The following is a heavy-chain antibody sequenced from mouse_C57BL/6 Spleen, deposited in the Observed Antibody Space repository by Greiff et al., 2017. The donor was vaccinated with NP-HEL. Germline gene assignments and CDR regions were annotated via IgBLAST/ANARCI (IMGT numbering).Heavy chain of an antibody. V-gene: IGHV1-61*01. D-gene: IGHD1-1*01. CDR3: ASRGYYGKRDYFDY. CDR1: GYTFTSYW. CDR2: IYPSDSET. Sequence: QVQLQQPGAELVRPGSSVKLSCKASGYTFTSYWMDWVKQRPGQGLEWIGNIYPSDSETHYNQKFKDKATLTVDKSSSTAYMQLSSLTSEDSAVYYCASRGYYGKRDYFDYWGQGTTLTVSS. J-gene: IGHJ2*01.